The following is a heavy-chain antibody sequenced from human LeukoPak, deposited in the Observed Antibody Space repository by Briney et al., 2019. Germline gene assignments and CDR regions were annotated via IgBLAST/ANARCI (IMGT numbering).Heavy chain of an antibody. CDR1: GFTFSSYS. Sequence: PGGSPRLSCAASGFTFSSYSMNWVRQAPGKGLEWVSSISSSSSYIYYADSVKGRFTISRDNAKNSLYLQMNSLRAEDTAVYYCARAREGVVTLYYFDYWGQGTLVTVSS. CDR3: ARAREGVVTLYYFDY. CDR2: ISSSSSYI. D-gene: IGHD4-23*01. V-gene: IGHV3-21*01. J-gene: IGHJ4*02.